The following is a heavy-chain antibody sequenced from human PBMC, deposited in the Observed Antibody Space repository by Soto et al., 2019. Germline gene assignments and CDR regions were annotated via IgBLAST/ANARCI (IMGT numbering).Heavy chain of an antibody. V-gene: IGHV4-39*01. CDR1: GGSISSSSYY. CDR3: ARHGSNPKLFGVVIPHFDY. J-gene: IGHJ4*02. Sequence: SETLSLTCTVSGGSISSSSYYWGWIRQPPGKGLEWIGSIYYSGSTYYNPSLKSRVTISVDTSKNQFSLKLSSVTAADTAVYYCARHGSNPKLFGVVIPHFDYWGQGTLVTVSS. D-gene: IGHD3-3*01. CDR2: IYYSGST.